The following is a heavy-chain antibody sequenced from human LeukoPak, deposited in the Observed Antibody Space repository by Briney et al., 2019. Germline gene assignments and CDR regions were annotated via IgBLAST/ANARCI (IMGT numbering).Heavy chain of an antibody. V-gene: IGHV7-4-1*02. D-gene: IGHD1-14*01. J-gene: IGHJ4*02. Sequence: ASVKISCKASGYTFTSYGLNWVRQAPGQGLEWMGWINTNTGSPTYAQGFTGRFVFSLDTSVNTAYLQISSLKAEDTAVYYCARDSRNFDYWGQGTLVTVSS. CDR3: ARDSRNFDY. CDR1: GYTFTSYG. CDR2: INTNTGSP.